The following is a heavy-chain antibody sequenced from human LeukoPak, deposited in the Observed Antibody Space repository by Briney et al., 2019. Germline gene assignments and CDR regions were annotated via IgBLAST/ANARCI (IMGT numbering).Heavy chain of an antibody. CDR2: IYHSGST. Sequence: SETLSLTCTVSGYSISSGYYWGWIRQPPGKGLEWIGSIYHSGSTYYNPSLKSRVTISVDTSKNQFSLKLSSVTAADTAVYYCARGGTRSGFDYWGQGTLVTVSS. CDR3: ARGGTRSGFDY. J-gene: IGHJ4*02. V-gene: IGHV4-38-2*02. CDR1: GYSISSGYY. D-gene: IGHD3-10*01.